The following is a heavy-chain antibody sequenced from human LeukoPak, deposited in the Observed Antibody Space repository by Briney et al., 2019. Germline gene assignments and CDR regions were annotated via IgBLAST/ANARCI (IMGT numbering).Heavy chain of an antibody. CDR2: VNGNGRST. V-gene: IGHV3-74*01. J-gene: IGHJ4*02. CDR1: GFTFSTYW. D-gene: IGHD3-10*01. CDR3: ARGPQNSYGPGTYYDGVFDN. Sequence: PGGSLRLSCAASGFTFSTYWMHWVRQAPGKGLVWVSRVNGNGRSTNYADSVKGRFTISRDTAKNTLYLQMNSLRAEDTAVYFCARGPQNSYGPGTYYDGVFDNWGQGTLVTVAS.